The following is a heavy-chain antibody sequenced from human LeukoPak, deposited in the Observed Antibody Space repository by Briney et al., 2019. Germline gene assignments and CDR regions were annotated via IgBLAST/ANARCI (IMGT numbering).Heavy chain of an antibody. D-gene: IGHD6-19*01. V-gene: IGHV1-24*01. CDR3: AKSLATGWYVNEY. CDR2: FGPEDVET. CDR1: GNTFTDLS. J-gene: IGHJ4*02. Sequence: ASVKVSCKVSGNTFTDLSMNWVRQAPGKGLEWMGGFGPEDVETIYAQKFQGRVTMTEDTSTETAYMELTSLRPEDTAVYYCAKSLATGWYVNEYWGQGTLVTVSS.